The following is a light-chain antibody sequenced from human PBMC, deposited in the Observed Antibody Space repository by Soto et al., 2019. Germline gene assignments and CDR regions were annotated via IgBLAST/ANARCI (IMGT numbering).Light chain of an antibody. J-gene: IGLJ2*01. CDR2: DVS. CDR3: SSYTSGSTRVV. Sequence: QPVLTQPASVSGSPGQSITISCTGTGSDVGGYNYVSWYQQHPGKAPKVMIYDVSKRPSGISNRFSGSKSGNTASLTISGLQIEDEADYYCSSYTSGSTRVVFGGGTQLTVL. V-gene: IGLV2-14*03. CDR1: GSDVGGYNY.